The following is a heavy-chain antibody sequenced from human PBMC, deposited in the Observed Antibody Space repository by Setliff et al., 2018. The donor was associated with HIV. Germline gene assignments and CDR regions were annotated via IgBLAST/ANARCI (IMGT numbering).Heavy chain of an antibody. CDR1: GFSFPSSG. J-gene: IGHJ5*02. Sequence: GGSLRLSCVGTGFSFPSSGVNWVRQAPGRGLEWFAYISGSGSTLYYSASVKGRFTISRDNAANSVYLQMFSLRAEDTAIYYCVREAPALRYSEWLDETGWFDPWGQGTQVTVSS. CDR2: ISGSGSTL. V-gene: IGHV3-48*03. CDR3: VREAPALRYSEWLDETGWFDP. D-gene: IGHD3-9*01.